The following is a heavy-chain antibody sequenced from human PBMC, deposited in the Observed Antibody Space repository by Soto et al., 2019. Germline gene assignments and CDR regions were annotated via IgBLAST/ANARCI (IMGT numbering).Heavy chain of an antibody. CDR2: INPSGGST. CDR1: GYTFTSYY. CDR3: ARGSSYCSGGSCFDY. D-gene: IGHD2-15*01. J-gene: IGHJ4*02. Sequence: ASVKVSCKASGYTFTSYYLHWVRQAPGQGLEWMGIINPSGGSTTYAQKFQGRVTMTRDTSTSTVYMELSSLRSEDTAVYYCARGSSYCSGGSCFDYWGQGTLVTVSS. V-gene: IGHV1-46*01.